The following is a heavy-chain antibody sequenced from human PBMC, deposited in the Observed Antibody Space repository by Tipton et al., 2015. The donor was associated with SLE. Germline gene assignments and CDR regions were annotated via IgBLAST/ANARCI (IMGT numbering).Heavy chain of an antibody. V-gene: IGHV4-61*02. CDR3: ARELDTFVI. Sequence: TLSLTCNVSGGSFSTGSYSWNWIRQPAGKGLEWIGRFYSGFTTYNPSLNSRATMSVDTSKNHFSLKLISVTAADTAVYYCARELDTFVIWGQGTIVSVSP. CDR2: FYSGFT. J-gene: IGHJ3*02. CDR1: GGSFSTGSYS.